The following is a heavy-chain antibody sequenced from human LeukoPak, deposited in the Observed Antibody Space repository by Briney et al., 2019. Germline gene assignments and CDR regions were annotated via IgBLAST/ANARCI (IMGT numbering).Heavy chain of an antibody. CDR1: GGSFSGYY. Sequence: SETLSLTCAVYGGSFSGYYWSWIRQPPGKGLEWIGEINHSGSTNYNPSLKSRVTISVDTSKNQFSLKLSSVTAADTAVYYCARAPFLYSSGWYWGYYYGMDVWGQGITVTVSS. CDR3: ARAPFLYSSGWYWGYYYGMDV. CDR2: INHSGST. V-gene: IGHV4-34*01. D-gene: IGHD6-19*01. J-gene: IGHJ6*02.